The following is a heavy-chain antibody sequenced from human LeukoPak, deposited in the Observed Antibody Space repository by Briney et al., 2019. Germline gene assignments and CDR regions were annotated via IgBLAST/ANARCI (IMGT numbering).Heavy chain of an antibody. CDR1: GGSISSGGYY. CDR3: AREGDYYDSSGYYTMIDY. D-gene: IGHD3-22*01. V-gene: IGHV4-61*08. CDR2: IYYSGST. Sequence: SQTLSLTCTVSGGSISSGGYYWSWIRQPPGKGLEWIGYIYYSGSTNYNPSLKSRVTISVDTSKNQFSLKLSSVTAADTAVYYCAREGDYYDSSGYYTMIDYWGQGTLVTVSS. J-gene: IGHJ4*02.